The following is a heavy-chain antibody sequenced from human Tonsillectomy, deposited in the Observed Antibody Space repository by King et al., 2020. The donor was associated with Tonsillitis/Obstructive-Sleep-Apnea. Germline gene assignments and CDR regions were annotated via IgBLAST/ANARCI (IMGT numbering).Heavy chain of an antibody. CDR1: GFTFSTYA. Sequence: VQLVESGGGVVQPGRSLRLSCAASGFTFSTYAMHWVRQAPGKGLEWVAVISYDGSNKYYVDSVKGRFTISRDNSKNTLYLQMNSLRTEDTAVYYCARDRDCSSTSCYNAFDIWGQGTMVTVSS. V-gene: IGHV3-30*04. CDR3: ARDRDCSSTSCYNAFDI. CDR2: ISYDGSNK. D-gene: IGHD2-2*02. J-gene: IGHJ3*02.